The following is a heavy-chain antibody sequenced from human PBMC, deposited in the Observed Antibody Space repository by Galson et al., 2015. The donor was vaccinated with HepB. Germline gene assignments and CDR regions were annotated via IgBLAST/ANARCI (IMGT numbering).Heavy chain of an antibody. CDR3: ARSNVTFGSSGRYSGNDF. J-gene: IGHJ4*02. CDR1: GFSLTSTGMS. CDR2: IDWDDNE. D-gene: IGHD6-19*01. V-gene: IGHV2-70*01. Sequence: PALVKPTQTLTLTCTFSGFSLTSTGMSVSWIRQPPGKALEWLALIDWDDNEYYSTSLRTRLTISKDTTKNHVGLTKTNMDPVDTATYYCARSNVTFGSSGRYSGNDFWGQGALVTGSS.